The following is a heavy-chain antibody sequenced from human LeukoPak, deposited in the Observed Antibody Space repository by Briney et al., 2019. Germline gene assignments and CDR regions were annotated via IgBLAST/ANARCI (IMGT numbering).Heavy chain of an antibody. Sequence: ASVKVSCKASGYTFTSYAMHWVRQAPGQRLEWMGWTNAGNGNTKYSQKFQGRVTITRDTSASTAYMELSSLRSEDTAVYYCARDGYSSSWGLVYYFDYWGQGTLVTVSS. D-gene: IGHD6-13*01. CDR1: GYTFTSYA. J-gene: IGHJ4*02. CDR2: TNAGNGNT. V-gene: IGHV1-3*01. CDR3: ARDGYSSSWGLVYYFDY.